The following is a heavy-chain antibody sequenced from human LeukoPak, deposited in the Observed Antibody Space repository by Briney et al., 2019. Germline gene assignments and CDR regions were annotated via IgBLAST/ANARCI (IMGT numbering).Heavy chain of an antibody. CDR1: GGSISSSSYY. Sequence: PSETLSLTCTVSGGSISSSSYYWGWIRQPPGKGLEWIGSIYYSGSTYYNPSLKSRVTISVDTSKNQFSLKLSSVTAADTAVYYCARGSYFPLPKFDPWGQGTLVTVSS. CDR3: ARGSYFPLPKFDP. CDR2: IYYSGST. D-gene: IGHD3-10*01. J-gene: IGHJ5*02. V-gene: IGHV4-39*01.